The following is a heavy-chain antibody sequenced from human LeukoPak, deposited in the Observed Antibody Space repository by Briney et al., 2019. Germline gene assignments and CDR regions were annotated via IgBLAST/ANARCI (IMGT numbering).Heavy chain of an antibody. Sequence: GSLRLSCAASGFTFSSYAMSWVRQAPGKGLKWVSTINDNGAGTYYADSVKGRFTISRDNSKNTLYLQMNSLRAEDTAVYYCAKMGEGVVVLYYFDYWGQGTLVTVSS. V-gene: IGHV3-23*01. CDR2: INDNGAGT. CDR1: GFTFSSYA. J-gene: IGHJ4*02. D-gene: IGHD3-22*01. CDR3: AKMGEGVVVLYYFDY.